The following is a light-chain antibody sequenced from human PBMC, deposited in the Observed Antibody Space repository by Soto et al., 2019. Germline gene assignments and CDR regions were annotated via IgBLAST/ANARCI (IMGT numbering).Light chain of an antibody. Sequence: QSALTQPASVSGSPGQSITISCIGTSSDYVSWYQQHPGKAPKLMIYDVSNRPSGVSNRFSGSKSGNTASLTISGLRVEDEADYYCSSYTSSSTVFGGGTKLTVL. CDR3: SSYTSSSTV. CDR1: SSDY. V-gene: IGLV2-14*03. J-gene: IGLJ2*01. CDR2: DVS.